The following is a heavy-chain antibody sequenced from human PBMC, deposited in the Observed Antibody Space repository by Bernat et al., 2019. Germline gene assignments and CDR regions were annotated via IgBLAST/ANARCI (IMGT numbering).Heavy chain of an antibody. J-gene: IGHJ6*02. CDR3: AREEDGQQPLYYYYGMDV. CDR1: GYTFTSYY. Sequence: QVQLVQSGAEVKKPGASVKVSCKASGYTFTSYYMHWVRQAPGQGLEWMGIINPSGGSTSYAQKFQGRVTMTRDTSTSTVYMELSSLRSEDTAVYYCAREEDGQQPLYYYYGMDVWGQGTTVTVSS. D-gene: IGHD6-13*01. CDR2: INPSGGST. V-gene: IGHV1-46*03.